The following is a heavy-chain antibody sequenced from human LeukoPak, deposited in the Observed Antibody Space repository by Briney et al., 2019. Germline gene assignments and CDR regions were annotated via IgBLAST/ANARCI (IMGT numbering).Heavy chain of an antibody. Sequence: SETLSLTCSVSGGSISSSSYYWGWIRQPPGKGLEWIGSIYYSGSTYYNPSLKSRVTISVDTSKNQFSLKLSSVTAADTAVYYCAREWISGSGSPTDYWGQGTLVTVAS. J-gene: IGHJ4*02. CDR3: AREWISGSGSPTDY. CDR2: IYYSGST. CDR1: GGSISSSSYY. D-gene: IGHD3-10*01. V-gene: IGHV4-39*07.